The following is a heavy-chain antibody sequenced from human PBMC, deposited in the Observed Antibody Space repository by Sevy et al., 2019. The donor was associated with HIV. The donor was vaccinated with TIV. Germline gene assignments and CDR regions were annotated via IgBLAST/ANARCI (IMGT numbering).Heavy chain of an antibody. J-gene: IGHJ4*02. D-gene: IGHD1-26*01. Sequence: GGSLRLSCAASGFTWSIYWMSWVRQAPGKGLEWVANINEDGSERWYVDSVKGRFTISRDNAKNSLYLQMNSLRDEDTAVYYCARDSGRVGATLYWGQGTLVTVSS. CDR1: GFTWSIYW. CDR3: ARDSGRVGATLY. CDR2: INEDGSER. V-gene: IGHV3-7*01.